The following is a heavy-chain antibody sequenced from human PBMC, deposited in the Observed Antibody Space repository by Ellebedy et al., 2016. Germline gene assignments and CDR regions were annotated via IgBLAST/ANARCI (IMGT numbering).Heavy chain of an antibody. J-gene: IGHJ3*02. CDR1: GFSFSYYG. Sequence: GESLKISXAASGFSFSYYGMHWVRQAPGKGLEWVAVVWAAENKKYYADSVEGRFSVSRDNAKNSLYLQMNSLRAEDTAVYYCARDHEYQLLGTFDIWGQGTMVTVSS. D-gene: IGHD2-2*01. CDR3: ARDHEYQLLGTFDI. V-gene: IGHV3-33*01. CDR2: VWAAENKK.